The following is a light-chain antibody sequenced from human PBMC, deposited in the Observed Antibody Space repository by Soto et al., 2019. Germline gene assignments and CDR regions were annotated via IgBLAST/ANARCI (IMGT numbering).Light chain of an antibody. CDR2: GAS. CDR3: QQYHNWPPQYT. CDR1: QSVASN. Sequence: EIVMTQSPASLSVSPGDGATLSCRASQSVASNVAWYQQKPGQGPRLLIHGASTRAVGVPARFSGSGSGTDCPLTSSSLQSEDFAVYYCQQYHNWPPQYTFGQGTKLQIK. V-gene: IGKV3-15*01. J-gene: IGKJ2*01.